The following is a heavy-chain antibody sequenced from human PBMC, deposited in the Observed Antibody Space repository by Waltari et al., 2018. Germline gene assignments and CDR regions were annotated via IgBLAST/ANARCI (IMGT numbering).Heavy chain of an antibody. V-gene: IGHV3-23*01. CDR3: AKMGMGGSSWYFDN. CDR1: AFAFRNSA. CDR2: LSGSGGNL. J-gene: IGHJ4*02. D-gene: IGHD6-13*01. Sequence: EVQLLESGGGLGHPGGALRLSCAASAFAFRNSAMTWVRQAPGKGLEWVSPLSGSGGNLYYADSVRGRFTISRDKPKNTVYLQMNSLRAEDTAVYYCAKMGMGGSSWYFDNWGQGALVTVSS.